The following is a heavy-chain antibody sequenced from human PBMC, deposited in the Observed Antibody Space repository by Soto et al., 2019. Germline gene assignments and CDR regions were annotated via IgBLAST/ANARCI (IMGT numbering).Heavy chain of an antibody. J-gene: IGHJ3*02. D-gene: IGHD3-3*01. CDR2: IYYSGST. CDR1: GGSISSSSYY. V-gene: IGHV4-39*01. CDR3: ARHVRYRSSGYDFWSGYPYDAFDI. Sequence: SETLSLTCTVSGGSISSSSYYWGWIRQPPGKGLEWIGSIYYSGSTYYNPSLKSRVTISVDTSKNQFSLKLSSVTAADTAVYYCARHVRYRSSGYDFWSGYPYDAFDIWGQGTMVTVSS.